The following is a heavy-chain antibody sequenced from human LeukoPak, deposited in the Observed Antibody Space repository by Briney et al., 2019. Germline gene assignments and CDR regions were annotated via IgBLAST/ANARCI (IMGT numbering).Heavy chain of an antibody. Sequence: KSSETLSLTCAVSGYSITRGYFWGWSRQPAGKGLEWIGRIYTSGSTNYNPSLKSQVTISVDKSKNQFSLKLSSVTAADTAVYYCATQYYYGSGYPFDPWGQGTLVTVSS. V-gene: IGHV4-38-2*01. CDR3: ATQYYYGSGYPFDP. J-gene: IGHJ5*02. CDR1: GYSITRGYF. D-gene: IGHD3-10*01. CDR2: IYTSGST.